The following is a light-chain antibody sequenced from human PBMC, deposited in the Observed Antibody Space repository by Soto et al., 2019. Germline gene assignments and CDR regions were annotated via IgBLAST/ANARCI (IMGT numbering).Light chain of an antibody. CDR2: GAS. V-gene: IGKV3-20*01. J-gene: IGKJ1*01. CDR3: QQYGSSPQT. CDR1: QSVDSSY. Sequence: IVLTQSPGTLSLSPGERATLSCRASQSVDSSYLAWYHQRPGQAPRLLIYGASSRATGIPDRFSGSGSGTDFTLTISRLEPEDFAVYYCQQYGSSPQTFGQGTKVDIK.